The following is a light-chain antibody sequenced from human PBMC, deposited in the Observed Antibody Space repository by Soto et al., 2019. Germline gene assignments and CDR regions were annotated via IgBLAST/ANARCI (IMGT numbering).Light chain of an antibody. V-gene: IGLV2-18*02. CDR3: SSYTSSSTYV. J-gene: IGLJ1*01. Sequence: QSVLTQPPSVSGSPGQSVTISCTGTSSDVGSYNRVSWYQQSPGTAPKLMIYEVSNRPSGVPDRFSGSKSGNTASLTISGLQAEDEADYYCSSYTSSSTYVFRTGTKVTVL. CDR2: EVS. CDR1: SSDVGSYNR.